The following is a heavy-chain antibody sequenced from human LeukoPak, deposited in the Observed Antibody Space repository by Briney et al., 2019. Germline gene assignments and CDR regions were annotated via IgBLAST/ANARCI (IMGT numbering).Heavy chain of an antibody. J-gene: IGHJ4*02. Sequence: SETLSLTCAVYGGSFSGYYWSWIRQPPGKGLEWIGEINHSGSTNYNPSLKSRVTISVDTSKNQFSLKLSSVTAADTAVYYCAKDSVVVVAATPALVYWGQGTLVTVSS. CDR1: GGSFSGYY. CDR2: INHSGST. D-gene: IGHD2-15*01. V-gene: IGHV4-34*01. CDR3: AKDSVVVVAATPALVY.